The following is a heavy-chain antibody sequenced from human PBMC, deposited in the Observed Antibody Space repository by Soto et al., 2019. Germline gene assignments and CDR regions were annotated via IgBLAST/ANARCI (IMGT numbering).Heavy chain of an antibody. D-gene: IGHD7-27*01. V-gene: IGHV4-34*01. J-gene: IGHJ4*02. CDR3: ARGWGGDY. CDR2: INHSGST. CDR1: GGSFSGYY. Sequence: SETLSLTCAVYGGSFSGYYWSWIRQPPGKGLEWIGEINHSGSTNYNPSLKSGVTISVDTAKNQFSLKLGSVTTADTAVYYCARGWGGDYWGQGTLVTVSS.